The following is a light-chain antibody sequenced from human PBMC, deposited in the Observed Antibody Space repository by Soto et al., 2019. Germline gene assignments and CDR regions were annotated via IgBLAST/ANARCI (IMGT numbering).Light chain of an antibody. CDR1: QSISNY. CDR3: QQSYSSPSGLT. V-gene: IGKV1-39*01. CDR2: ATS. Sequence: DIQMTQSPSSLSASVGDRVTITCRASQSISNYLNWYQQKPGKAPKLLIYATSSMQSGVPSRFSGSGYGTDFTLTISRLQPEDFATYFRQQSYSSPSGLTFGGGTKVDIK. J-gene: IGKJ4*01.